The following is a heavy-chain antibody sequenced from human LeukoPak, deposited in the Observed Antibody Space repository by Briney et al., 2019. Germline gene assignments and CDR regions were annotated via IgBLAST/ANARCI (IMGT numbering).Heavy chain of an antibody. V-gene: IGHV3-64*01. J-gene: IGHJ6*02. D-gene: IGHD1-26*01. CDR2: ISSNGDSK. CDR3: ARAPRNGGTYSYYYYGMDV. Sequence: GGSLGLSCAASGFTFRSYAMHWVREAPGKGWEYVSDISSNGDSKLYANAVRGRFTISRDNAKNTLYLQMGSLRAEDMAVYYCARAPRNGGTYSYYYYGMDVWGQGTTVTVPS. CDR1: GFTFRSYA.